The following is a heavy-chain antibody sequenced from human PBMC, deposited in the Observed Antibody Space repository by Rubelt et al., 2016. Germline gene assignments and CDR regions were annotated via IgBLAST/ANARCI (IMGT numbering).Heavy chain of an antibody. CDR1: GGSVSGYY. J-gene: IGHJ3*02. D-gene: IGHD3-16*01. CDR3: ARGLARSKLDAFDI. V-gene: IGHV4-59*02. Sequence: QVQLQESGPGLVKPSETLSLTCNVSGGSVSGYYWSWIRQPPGKGLEWIGYIAHSGTTNYHPSLKSRVTLSVNASKNLIYPRLASGTPADTAVYFCARGLARSKLDAFDIWGQGTMVTGSS. CDR2: IAHSGTT.